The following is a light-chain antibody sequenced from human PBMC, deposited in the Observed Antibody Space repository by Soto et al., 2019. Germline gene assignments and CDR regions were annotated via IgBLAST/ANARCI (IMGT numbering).Light chain of an antibody. J-gene: IGKJ4*01. CDR1: QSINSD. CDR3: QQYNYWPVT. V-gene: IGKV3-15*01. CDR2: GAS. Sequence: EIVMTQSPATLAVSPRETTRLSCRASQSINSDVAWYQQKLGQTPRLLIHGASTRATGIAARFSGSGSGTEFTLAISGLQSEDFATYYCQQYNYWPVTFGGGTKVEIK.